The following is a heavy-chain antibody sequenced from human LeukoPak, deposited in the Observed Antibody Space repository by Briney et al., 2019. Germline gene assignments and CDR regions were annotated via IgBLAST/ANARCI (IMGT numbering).Heavy chain of an antibody. CDR2: IKEDGSEE. CDR3: ARDFVGRWLDNFDF. Sequence: PGGSLRLSCAASGFTFSSYAMSWVGQAPGKGLEWVSNIKEDGSEEYHVDSVEGRFTISRDNAKNSLYLQMNSLRAEDTAVYFCARDFVGRWLDNFDFWGQGTLVTVSS. J-gene: IGHJ4*02. D-gene: IGHD6-19*01. V-gene: IGHV3-7*01. CDR1: GFTFSSYA.